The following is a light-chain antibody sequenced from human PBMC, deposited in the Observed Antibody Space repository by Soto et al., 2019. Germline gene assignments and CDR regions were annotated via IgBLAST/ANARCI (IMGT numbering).Light chain of an antibody. CDR2: RNN. CDR1: SSNIGSNY. Sequence: QPVLTQPPSASGTPGQRVTISCSGSSSNIGSNYVYWYQQLPGTVPQLLIYRNNERPSGVPDRFSGSKSGTSASLAISGLRSEDEAEYYCAAWDDSLSGVVFGGGTKLTVL. CDR3: AAWDDSLSGVV. V-gene: IGLV1-47*01. J-gene: IGLJ2*01.